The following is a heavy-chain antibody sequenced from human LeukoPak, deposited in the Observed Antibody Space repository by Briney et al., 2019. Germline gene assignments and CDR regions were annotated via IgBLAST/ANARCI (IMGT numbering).Heavy chain of an antibody. V-gene: IGHV4-38-2*02. D-gene: IGHD2-15*01. CDR1: GYSISSGYY. Sequence: SETLSLTCTVSGYSISSGYYWGWIRQPPGKGLEWIGSIYHSGSTYYNPSLKSRVTISVDTSKNQFSLKLSSVTAADTAVYYCARQDVVVVAATRSQYFDYWGQGTLVTVSS. J-gene: IGHJ4*02. CDR3: ARQDVVVVAATRSQYFDY. CDR2: IYHSGST.